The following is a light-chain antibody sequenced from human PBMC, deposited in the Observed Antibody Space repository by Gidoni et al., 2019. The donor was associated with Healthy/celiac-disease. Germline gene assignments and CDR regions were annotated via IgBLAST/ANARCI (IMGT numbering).Light chain of an antibody. Sequence: QSALTQPASVSGSPGQSLTISCTGPISDVGGYNYVSWYQQHPGKAPKLMIYDVSNRPSGVSNRFSGSKSGNTASLTISGLQAEDEADYYCSSYTSSSTPHVVFGGGTKLTVL. CDR1: ISDVGGYNY. J-gene: IGLJ2*01. V-gene: IGLV2-14*01. CDR2: DVS. CDR3: SSYTSSSTPHVV.